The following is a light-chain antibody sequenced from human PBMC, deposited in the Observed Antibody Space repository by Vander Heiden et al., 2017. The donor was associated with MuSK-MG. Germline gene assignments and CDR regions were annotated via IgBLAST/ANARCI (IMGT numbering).Light chain of an antibody. Sequence: VMTQSPDSLAVSLGERATINCKSSQSVLYSSNNKNYLAWYQQKPGQPPKLLIYWASTRESGVPERFSGSGSGTDFTLTISSLQAEDVAVYYCQQHDSTPGTFGQGTKVEIK. CDR3: QQHDSTPGT. J-gene: IGKJ1*01. V-gene: IGKV4-1*01. CDR1: QSVLYSSNNKNY. CDR2: WAS.